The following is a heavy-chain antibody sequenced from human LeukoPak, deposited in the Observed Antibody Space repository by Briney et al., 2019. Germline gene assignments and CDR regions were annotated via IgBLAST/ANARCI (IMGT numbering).Heavy chain of an antibody. J-gene: IGHJ4*02. CDR2: IYYSGST. D-gene: IGHD1-14*01. CDR1: GGSISSSCYY. Sequence: SETLSLTCTVSGGSISSSCYYWGWLRQPPGKGLEWIVSIYYSGSTYYNASLKSRITISVDTSKNQFSLKLSSVPAADTAVYYCARLTAIIHFDYWGQGTLVTVSS. CDR3: ARLTAIIHFDY. V-gene: IGHV4-39*01.